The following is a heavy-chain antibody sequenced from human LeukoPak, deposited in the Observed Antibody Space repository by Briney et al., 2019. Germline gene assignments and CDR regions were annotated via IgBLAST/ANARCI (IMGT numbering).Heavy chain of an antibody. D-gene: IGHD6-13*01. CDR1: GGSFSGYY. J-gene: IGHJ5*02. CDR2: INHSGST. V-gene: IGHV4-34*01. CDR3: ARGRRIAAAVSNWFDP. Sequence: SETLSLTCAVYGGSFSGYYWSWVRHPPGKGLEWLGEINHSGSTNYNPSLKSRVTISVDTSKNQFSLKLSSVTAADTAVYYCARGRRIAAAVSNWFDPWGQGTLVTVSS.